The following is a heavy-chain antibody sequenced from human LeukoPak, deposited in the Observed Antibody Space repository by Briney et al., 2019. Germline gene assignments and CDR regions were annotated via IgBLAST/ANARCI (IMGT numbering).Heavy chain of an antibody. V-gene: IGHV3-21*01. CDR2: ISSSSSYI. Sequence: GGSLRLSCAASGFTFSSYSMYWVRQAPGKGLEWVSSISSSSSYIYYADSVKGRFTISRDNAKNSLYLQMNSLRAEYTAVYYCARFPGIAPPGYWFDPWGQRTLVTASS. D-gene: IGHD6-13*01. CDR1: GFTFSSYS. CDR3: ARFPGIAPPGYWFDP. J-gene: IGHJ5*02.